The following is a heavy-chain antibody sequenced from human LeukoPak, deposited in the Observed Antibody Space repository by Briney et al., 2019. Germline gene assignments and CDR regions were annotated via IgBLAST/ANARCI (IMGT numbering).Heavy chain of an antibody. V-gene: IGHV4-61*02. J-gene: IGHJ4*02. CDR1: GYSITSGYY. CDR3: ARDAPLDYYDSSGYWGPLYYFDY. CDR2: IYTSGST. D-gene: IGHD3-22*01. Sequence: PSETLSLTCAVSGYSITSGYYWSWIRQPAGKGLEWIGRIYTSGSTNYNPSLKSRVTISVDTSKNQFSLKLSSVTAADTAVYYCARDAPLDYYDSSGYWGPLYYFDYWGQGTLVTVSS.